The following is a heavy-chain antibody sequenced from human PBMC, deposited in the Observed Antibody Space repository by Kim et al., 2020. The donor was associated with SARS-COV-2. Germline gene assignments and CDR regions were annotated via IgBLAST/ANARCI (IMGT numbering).Heavy chain of an antibody. Sequence: GGSLRLSCAASGFTFDDYTMHWVRQAPGKGLEWVSLISWDGGSTYYADSVKGRFTISRDNSKNSLYLQMNSLRTEDTALYYCATKRGLQEAFDIWGQGTMVTVSS. J-gene: IGHJ3*02. CDR2: ISWDGGST. CDR1: GFTFDDYT. D-gene: IGHD3-16*01. CDR3: ATKRGLQEAFDI. V-gene: IGHV3-43*01.